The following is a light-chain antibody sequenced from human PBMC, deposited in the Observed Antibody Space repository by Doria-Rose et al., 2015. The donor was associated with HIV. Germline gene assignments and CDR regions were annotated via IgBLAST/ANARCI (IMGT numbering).Light chain of an antibody. V-gene: IGKV3-20*01. CDR1: QRVKSSY. CDR2: DAS. J-gene: IGKJ5*01. Sequence: EIVLTQSPGTLSLSPGERATLSCRASQRVKSSYLAWYQQKPGQAPRLLIYDASTSATGIPDRFSGSGSVTDFTLTISRLEPEDVAVYYCQQYGTSRGTFGQGTRLEIK. CDR3: QQYGTSRGT.